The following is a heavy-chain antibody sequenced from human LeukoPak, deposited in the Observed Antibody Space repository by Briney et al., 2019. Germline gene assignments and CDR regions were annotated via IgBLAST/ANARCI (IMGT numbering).Heavy chain of an antibody. V-gene: IGHV3-15*01. Sequence: GGSLRLSCEGSGFTFRNVWLTWVRQAPGKGLEWVGRINSEADGGTAAYSAPVKGRFLISRDDSRNMVYLQMNSLQTEDTAVYYCSTRLLRSSERSEPWGQGSLVTVSS. CDR2: INSEADGGTA. D-gene: IGHD3-3*01. CDR3: STRLLRSSERSEP. CDR1: GFTFRNVW. J-gene: IGHJ5*02.